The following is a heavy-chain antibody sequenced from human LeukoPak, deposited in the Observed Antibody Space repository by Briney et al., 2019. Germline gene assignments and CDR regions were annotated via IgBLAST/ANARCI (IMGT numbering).Heavy chain of an antibody. J-gene: IGHJ4*02. Sequence: SETLSLTCFVQGGSLSGAYWTWIRQPPGKGLEWIGEINHTGSTNYNPSLKSRVTMSADAPKNQFSLNLTSVTAADTAVYYCARGPVRLARPFDYWGQGTLGTVSS. CDR2: INHTGST. CDR3: ARGPVRLARPFDY. V-gene: IGHV4-34*01. CDR1: GGSLSGAY. D-gene: IGHD3-9*01.